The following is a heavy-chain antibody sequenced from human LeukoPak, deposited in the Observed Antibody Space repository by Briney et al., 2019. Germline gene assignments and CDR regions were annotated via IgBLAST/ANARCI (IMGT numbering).Heavy chain of an antibody. CDR1: GYTFTSYD. CDR2: MNPNSGNT. CDR3: ARAGSGSLGYGY. J-gene: IGHJ4*02. D-gene: IGHD6-19*01. Sequence: ASVKVSCKASGYTFTSYDINWVRQATGQGLEWMGWMNPNSGNTGYAQKFQGRVTMTRNTSISTAYMELSSLRSEDTAVYYCARAGSGSLGYGYWGQGTLVTVSS. V-gene: IGHV1-8*01.